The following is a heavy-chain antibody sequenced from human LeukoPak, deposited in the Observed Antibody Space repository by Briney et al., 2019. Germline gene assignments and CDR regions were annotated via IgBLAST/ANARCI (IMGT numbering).Heavy chain of an antibody. Sequence: SVKVSCKASGGTFSSYAISWVRQAPGQGLEWMGRIIPILGIANYAQKFQGRVTITADKSTSTAYMELSSLRSEDTAVYYCAREGLAAAGYHFDYWGQGTLVAVSS. J-gene: IGHJ4*02. CDR1: GGTFSSYA. V-gene: IGHV1-69*04. CDR3: AREGLAAAGYHFDY. D-gene: IGHD6-13*01. CDR2: IIPILGIA.